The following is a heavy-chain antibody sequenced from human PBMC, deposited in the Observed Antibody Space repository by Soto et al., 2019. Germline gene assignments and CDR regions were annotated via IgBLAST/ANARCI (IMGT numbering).Heavy chain of an antibody. V-gene: IGHV5-51*01. CDR2: IYPGDSDT. Sequence: GESLKISCKGSGYSFTSYWIGWVRQMPGKGLEWMGIIYPGDSDTRYSPSFQGQVTISADKSISTAYLQWSRLKASDTAMYYCARPISDYYDSSGYPDAFDIWGQGTMVTVSS. J-gene: IGHJ3*02. D-gene: IGHD3-22*01. CDR3: ARPISDYYDSSGYPDAFDI. CDR1: GYSFTSYW.